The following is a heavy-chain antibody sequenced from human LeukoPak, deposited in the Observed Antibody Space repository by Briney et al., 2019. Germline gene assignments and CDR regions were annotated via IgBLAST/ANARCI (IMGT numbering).Heavy chain of an antibody. CDR1: GGTFSSCA. Sequence: SVKVSCKASGGTFSSCAISWVRQAPGQGLEWMGGIIPIFGTANYAQKFQGRVTITADESTSTAYMELSSLRSEDTAVYYCARAGVGYSSGWYPAEYFQHWGQGTLVTVSS. D-gene: IGHD6-19*01. CDR3: ARAGVGYSSGWYPAEYFQH. V-gene: IGHV1-69*13. CDR2: IIPIFGTA. J-gene: IGHJ1*01.